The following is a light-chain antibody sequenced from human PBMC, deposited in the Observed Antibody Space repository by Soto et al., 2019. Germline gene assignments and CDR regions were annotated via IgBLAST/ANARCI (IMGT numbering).Light chain of an antibody. J-gene: IGLJ3*02. V-gene: IGLV2-14*01. CDR1: SSDVGGYRY. Sequence: QSALIQPASVSGSPGQSITISCTGTSSDVGGYRYVSWYQQHPGKAPKVIIYEVSNRPSGISSRFSGSKSGNTASLTISGLQPEHEAAYYCSSYTSSAPWVFGGGTKLTVL. CDR3: SSYTSSAPWV. CDR2: EVS.